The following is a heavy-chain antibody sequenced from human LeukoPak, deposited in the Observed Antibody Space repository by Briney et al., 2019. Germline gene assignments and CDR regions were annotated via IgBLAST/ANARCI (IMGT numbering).Heavy chain of an antibody. Sequence: GGSLRLSCTASGFTLGSHDMHWVRQIPGQGLEWVAAVSSGFHAFFADSVQGRFTVSREVARNSLYLQMNSLRAGDTAVYYCVREARGYHYTYFDYWGQGTLVTVSS. V-gene: IGHV3-13*01. J-gene: IGHJ4*02. CDR2: VSSGFHA. CDR3: VREARGYHYTYFDY. CDR1: GFTLGSHD. D-gene: IGHD5-18*01.